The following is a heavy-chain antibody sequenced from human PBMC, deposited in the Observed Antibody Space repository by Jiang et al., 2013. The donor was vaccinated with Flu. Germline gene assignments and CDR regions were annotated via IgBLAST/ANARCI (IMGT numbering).Heavy chain of an antibody. CDR1: NDSISSNC. CDR2: VYYSGST. D-gene: IGHD3-22*01. J-gene: IGHJ4*02. Sequence: PGLVKPSETLSLTCSVSNDSISSNCWSWIRQPPGKGLEWIGCVYYSGSTNYNPSLKSRVTMSADTSKNQFSLKLTSVTAADTAVYYCARLVAYHQSSSYYEIDYWGQGTLVTVSS. V-gene: IGHV4-59*08. CDR3: ARLVAYHQSSSYYEIDY.